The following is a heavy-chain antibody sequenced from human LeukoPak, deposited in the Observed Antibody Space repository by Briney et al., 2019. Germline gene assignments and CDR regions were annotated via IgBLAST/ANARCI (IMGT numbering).Heavy chain of an antibody. CDR1: GFTFSSYA. CDR3: ARDLYSSGWYADY. V-gene: IGHV3-30*04. CDR2: ISYDGSNK. D-gene: IGHD6-19*01. J-gene: IGHJ4*02. Sequence: GRSLRLSCAASGFTFSSYAMHWVRQAPGKGLEWVAVISYDGSNKYYAHSVKGRFTISRDNSKNTLYLQMNSLRAEDTAVYYCARDLYSSGWYADYWGQGTLVTVSS.